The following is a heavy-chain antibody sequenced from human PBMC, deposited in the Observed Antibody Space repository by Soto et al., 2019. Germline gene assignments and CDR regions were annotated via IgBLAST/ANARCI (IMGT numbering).Heavy chain of an antibody. CDR1: GYTFTSYG. CDR2: ISAYNGNT. Sequence: QVQLVQSGAEVKKPGASVKVSCKASGYTFTSYGISWVRQAPGQGHEWMGWISAYNGNTNYAQKLQGRVTMTTDTSTITAYIELRSLRSDDTAVYYCARDLGSSSWAYYYYSYGMDVWGQGTTVTVSS. V-gene: IGHV1-18*01. D-gene: IGHD6-13*01. CDR3: ARDLGSSSWAYYYYSYGMDV. J-gene: IGHJ6*02.